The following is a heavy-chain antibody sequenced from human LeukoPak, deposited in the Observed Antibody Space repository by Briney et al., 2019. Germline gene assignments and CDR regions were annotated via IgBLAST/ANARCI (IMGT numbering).Heavy chain of an antibody. CDR1: GYSFSEYW. Sequence: GESLKISCKASGYSFSEYWIAWVRQMPGKGLEWMGIVYPGDSDTRYSPSFQGQVTISADQSTSTASLQWSSLKASDTAMYYCARWAVSRVVSTVDAFDYWAQGTLVTVSS. D-gene: IGHD2-8*02. V-gene: IGHV5-51*01. CDR3: ARWAVSRVVSTVDAFDY. J-gene: IGHJ4*02. CDR2: VYPGDSDT.